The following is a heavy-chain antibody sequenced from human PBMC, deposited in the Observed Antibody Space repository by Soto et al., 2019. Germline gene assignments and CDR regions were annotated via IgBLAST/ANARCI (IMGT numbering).Heavy chain of an antibody. J-gene: IGHJ6*02. CDR1: GFTFSSYG. CDR3: ARDRVVVIKSAEQRNYYYYGMDV. CDR2: IWYDGSNK. Sequence: PGGSLRLSCAASGFTFSSYGMHWVRQAPGKGLEWVAVIWYDGSNKYYADSVKGRFTISRDNSKNTLYLQMNSLRAEDTAVYYCARDRVVVIKSAEQRNYYYYGMDVWGQGTTVTVSS. V-gene: IGHV3-33*01. D-gene: IGHD3-22*01.